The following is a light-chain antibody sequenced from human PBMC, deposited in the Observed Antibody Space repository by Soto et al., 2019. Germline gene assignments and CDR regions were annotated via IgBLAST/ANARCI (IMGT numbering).Light chain of an antibody. CDR2: AAS. V-gene: IGKV1-39*01. J-gene: IGKJ5*01. Sequence: DIQMTQSPSSLSASVGDRVTITCRASQSISSYLNWYQQKPGKAPKLLIYAASSLASGVPERFSGSGSGTDFTLTISSLQPEDFATYYCQQCDSTPDTFGQGTRLEIK. CDR3: QQCDSTPDT. CDR1: QSISSY.